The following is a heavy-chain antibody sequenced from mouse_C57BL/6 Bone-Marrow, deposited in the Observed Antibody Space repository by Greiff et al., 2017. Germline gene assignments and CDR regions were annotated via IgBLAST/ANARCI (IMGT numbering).Heavy chain of an antibody. J-gene: IGHJ1*03. Sequence: VQGVESGAELAKPGASVKLSCKASGYTFTSYWMHWVKQRPGQGLEWIGYINPSSGYTKYNQKFKDKATLTADKSSSTAYMQLSSLTYEDSAVYYCASPDYYGSSYWYFDVWGTGTTVTVSS. CDR1: GYTFTSYW. D-gene: IGHD1-1*01. V-gene: IGHV1-7*01. CDR3: ASPDYYGSSYWYFDV. CDR2: INPSSGYT.